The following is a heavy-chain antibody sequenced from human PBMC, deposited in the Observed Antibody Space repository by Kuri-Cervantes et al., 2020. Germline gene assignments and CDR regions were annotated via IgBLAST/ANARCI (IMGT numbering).Heavy chain of an antibody. J-gene: IGHJ4*02. V-gene: IGHV3-30*03. CDR2: ISYDGSNK. CDR1: GFTLSSYD. CDR3: ARDRVGSSWHQSQGY. D-gene: IGHD6-13*01. Sequence: GESLKISCAASGFTLSSYDLSWVRQAPGKGLEWVAVISYDGSNKYYADSVKGRFTISRDNSKNTLYLQMNSLRSDDTAVYYCARDRVGSSWHQSQGYWGQGTLVTVSS.